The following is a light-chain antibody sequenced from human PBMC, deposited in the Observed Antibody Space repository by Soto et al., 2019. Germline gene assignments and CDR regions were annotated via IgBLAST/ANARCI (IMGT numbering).Light chain of an antibody. CDR3: CSYAGSSTLV. Sequence: QSALTQPASVSGSPGQSLPISCTGTSSDVGSYKFVSWYQQHPGKAPKLMIYEGSKRPSGVSNRFSGSKSGNTASLTISGLQAEDEADYYCCSYAGSSTLVFGGGTKLTVL. V-gene: IGLV2-23*01. CDR1: SSDVGSYKF. CDR2: EGS. J-gene: IGLJ2*01.